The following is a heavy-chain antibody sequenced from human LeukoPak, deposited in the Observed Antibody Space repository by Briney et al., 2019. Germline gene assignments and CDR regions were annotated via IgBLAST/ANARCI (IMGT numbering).Heavy chain of an antibody. Sequence: PGGSLRLSCAASGFTFSRYWMSWVRQAPGKGLEWVANIKQDGSEKYYVDSVKGRFTISRDNAKNSLYLQMNSLRAEDTAVYYCARAYSSSWYLFVFDYWGQGTLVTVSS. V-gene: IGHV3-7*01. CDR3: ARAYSSSWYLFVFDY. D-gene: IGHD6-13*01. CDR1: GFTFSRYW. CDR2: IKQDGSEK. J-gene: IGHJ4*02.